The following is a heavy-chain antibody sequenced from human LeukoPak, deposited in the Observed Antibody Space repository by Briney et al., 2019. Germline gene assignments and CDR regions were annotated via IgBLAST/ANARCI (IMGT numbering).Heavy chain of an antibody. V-gene: IGHV1-2*02. Sequence: ASVKVSCKASGYTFTGYYVHWVRQAPGQGLEWMGWINPNSDGTNNAQKFQGRVTMTRDTSISTAYMELSSLGYDDTAVYYCARIISYGGADGFDIWGQGTMVTVSS. CDR3: ARIISYGGADGFDI. CDR1: GYTFTGYY. D-gene: IGHD5-18*01. CDR2: INPNSDGT. J-gene: IGHJ3*02.